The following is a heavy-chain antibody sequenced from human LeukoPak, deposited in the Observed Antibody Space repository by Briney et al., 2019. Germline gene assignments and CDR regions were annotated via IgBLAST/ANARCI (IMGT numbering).Heavy chain of an antibody. D-gene: IGHD4-11*01. CDR1: GYTFSYYS. Sequence: GGSLRLSCAASGYTFSYYSMNWVRQAPGKGLEWISYIGISSGNTKYSDSVKGRFTILGDSAKNSLYLQMNSLRVEDTAVYYCARDHNYAFDNWGQGTLVTVSS. J-gene: IGHJ4*02. V-gene: IGHV3-48*04. CDR3: ARDHNYAFDN. CDR2: IGISSGNT.